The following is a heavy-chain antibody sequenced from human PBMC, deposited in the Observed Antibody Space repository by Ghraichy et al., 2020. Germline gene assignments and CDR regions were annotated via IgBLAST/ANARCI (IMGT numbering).Heavy chain of an antibody. CDR3: ARGARGASITRAYDAFDI. D-gene: IGHD3-10*01. Sequence: SETLSLTCTVSGGSISSYYWSWIRQPAGKGLEWIGRIYTSGSTNYNPSLKSRVTMSVDTSKNQFSLKLSSVTAADTAVYYCARGARGASITRAYDAFDIWGQGTMVTVSS. CDR2: IYTSGST. J-gene: IGHJ3*02. CDR1: GGSISSYY. V-gene: IGHV4-4*07.